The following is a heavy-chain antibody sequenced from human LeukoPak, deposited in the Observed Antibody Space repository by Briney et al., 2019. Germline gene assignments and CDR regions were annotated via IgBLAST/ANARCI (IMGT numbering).Heavy chain of an antibody. Sequence: VASVKVSCKASGYTFTSYYMHWVRQAPGQGLEWMGIINPSGGSTSYAQKFQGRVTMTRDMSTSTVYTELSSLRSEDTAVYYCARDAVGATHYFDYWGQGTLVTVSS. CDR2: INPSGGST. D-gene: IGHD1-26*01. V-gene: IGHV1-46*01. CDR3: ARDAVGATHYFDY. J-gene: IGHJ4*02. CDR1: GYTFTSYY.